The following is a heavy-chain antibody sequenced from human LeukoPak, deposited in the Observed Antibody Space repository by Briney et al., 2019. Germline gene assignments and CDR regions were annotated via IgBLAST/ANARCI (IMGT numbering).Heavy chain of an antibody. D-gene: IGHD6-13*01. CDR2: ISSNGGST. CDR3: VKGRGGSSWSEGLTGF. J-gene: IGHJ4*02. Sequence: GGSLRPSCSASGFTFSSYAMHWVRQAPGKGLEYVSAISSNGGSTYYADSVKGRFTISRDNSKNTLYLQMSSLRAEDTAVYYCVKGRGGSSWSEGLTGFWGQGTLVTVSS. V-gene: IGHV3-64D*06. CDR1: GFTFSSYA.